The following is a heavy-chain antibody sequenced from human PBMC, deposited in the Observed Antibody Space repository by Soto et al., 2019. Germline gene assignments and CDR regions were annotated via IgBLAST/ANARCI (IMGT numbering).Heavy chain of an antibody. Sequence: EVQLVESGGGLVQPGGSLRLSCAASGFTFSSHWIHWVRQDPGKGLVWVSRINTDGSYRNYADSVEGRFTISRDNDNNAVYVKMNSRRAEYTAVYYCTRGSGGFVDYWGQGTLVTVSS. V-gene: IGHV3-74*01. CDR1: GFTFSSHW. D-gene: IGHD2-15*01. CDR2: INTDGSYR. CDR3: TRGSGGFVDY. J-gene: IGHJ4*02.